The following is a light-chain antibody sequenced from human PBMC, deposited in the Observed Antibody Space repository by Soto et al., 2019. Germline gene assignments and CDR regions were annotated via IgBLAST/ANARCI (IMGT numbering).Light chain of an antibody. CDR1: ASNIGSKA. J-gene: IGLJ1*01. Sequence: VLAQPPSASGTPGQRVTISCSGSASNIGSKAVDWYQHLPGTAPKLLIHRTFQRPSGVPARFSGSKSDTSASLAISGLQSEDEADYYCAAWDDTLDEYVFGTGTKVTVL. CDR2: RTF. CDR3: AAWDDTLDEYV. V-gene: IGLV1-44*01.